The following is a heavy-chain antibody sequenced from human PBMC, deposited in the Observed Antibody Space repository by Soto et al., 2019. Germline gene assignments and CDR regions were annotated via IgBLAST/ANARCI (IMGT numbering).Heavy chain of an antibody. Sequence: SVKVSCKASGCTFSSYAISWVGQAAGQGREWMGGIIPIFGTANYAQKFQGRVTITADESTSTAYMELSSLRSEDTAVYYCARLDSQYSSSAAGGGYYYYGMDVWGQGTTVTVSS. CDR1: GCTFSSYA. D-gene: IGHD6-6*01. V-gene: IGHV1-69*13. CDR2: IIPIFGTA. CDR3: ARLDSQYSSSAAGGGYYYYGMDV. J-gene: IGHJ6*02.